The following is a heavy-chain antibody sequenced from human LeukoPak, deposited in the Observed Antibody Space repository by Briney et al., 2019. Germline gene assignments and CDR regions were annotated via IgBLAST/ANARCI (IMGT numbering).Heavy chain of an antibody. CDR3: ARDRARFLY. J-gene: IGHJ4*02. CDR2: ISPDGTVT. V-gene: IGHV3-74*01. CDR1: GFTFSRYW. Sequence: SGGSLRLSCVVSGFTFSRYWMHWVRQTTGKGLMWVSRISPDGTVTNYADSVKGRFTISRDNAENSLYLQMNSLRAEDTAVYYCARDRARFLYWGQGTLVTVSS. D-gene: IGHD3-16*01.